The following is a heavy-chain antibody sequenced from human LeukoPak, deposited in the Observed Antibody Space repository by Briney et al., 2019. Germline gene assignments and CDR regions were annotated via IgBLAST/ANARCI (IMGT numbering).Heavy chain of an antibody. J-gene: IGHJ4*02. CDR3: ARLLVYNSGGEAFDH. CDR1: GFTFSSYW. CDR2: IKEDGSEK. Sequence: GGSLRLSCAASGFTFSSYWMRWVRQAPGKGLEWVANIKEDGSEKDYVDSVKGRFTISRDNAKNSLYLQMNSLRAEDTAVYYCARLLVYNSGGEAFDHWGQGTLVTVSS. V-gene: IGHV3-7*01. D-gene: IGHD1-20*01.